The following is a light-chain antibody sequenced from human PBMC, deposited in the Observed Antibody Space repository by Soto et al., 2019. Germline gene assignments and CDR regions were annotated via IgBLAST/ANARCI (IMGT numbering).Light chain of an antibody. V-gene: IGLV2-23*01. CDR2: EGS. CDR3: CSYAGSSTFV. CDR1: SSDVGGFNY. Sequence: QSALIQPPSVSGSPGQSVTISCTGTSSDVGGFNYVSWYQQHPGKAPKLMIYEGSKRPSGVSNRFSGSKSGNTASLTISGLQAEDEADYYCCSYAGSSTFVFGTGTKVTVL. J-gene: IGLJ1*01.